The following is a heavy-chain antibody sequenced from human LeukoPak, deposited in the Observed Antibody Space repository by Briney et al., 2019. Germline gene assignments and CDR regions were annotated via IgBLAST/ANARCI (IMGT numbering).Heavy chain of an antibody. Sequence: GGSLRLSCAASGLTVSGNSMSWVRQAPGKGLEWVSFIYSGGSTYYADSVKGRFTISRDNSKNTLYLQMNSLRAEDTAVYYCAKDPDCTSGICYTFFDYWGQGTLVTVSS. D-gene: IGHD2-8*01. CDR1: GLTVSGNS. J-gene: IGHJ4*02. CDR3: AKDPDCTSGICYTFFDY. V-gene: IGHV3-53*01. CDR2: IYSGGST.